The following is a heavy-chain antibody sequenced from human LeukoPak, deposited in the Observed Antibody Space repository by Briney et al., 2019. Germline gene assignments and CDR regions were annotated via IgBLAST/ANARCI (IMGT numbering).Heavy chain of an antibody. Sequence: ASVKVSCKASGYTFTRYGISWVRQAPGQGLEWMGRINPNSGGTNYAQKFQGRVTMTRDTSISTAYMELSRLRSDDTAVYYCARDRMYYYDSSGYWNYWGQGTLVTVSS. CDR3: ARDRMYYYDSSGYWNY. J-gene: IGHJ4*02. D-gene: IGHD3-22*01. CDR1: GYTFTRYG. CDR2: INPNSGGT. V-gene: IGHV1-2*06.